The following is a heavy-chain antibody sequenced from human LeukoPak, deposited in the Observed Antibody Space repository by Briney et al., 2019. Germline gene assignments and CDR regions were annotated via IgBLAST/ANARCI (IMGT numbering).Heavy chain of an antibody. CDR1: GFTFSSYA. D-gene: IGHD3-22*01. V-gene: IGHV3-23*01. Sequence: GGSLRLSCAASGFTFSSYAMSWVRQAPGKGLEWVSAISGSGGSTYYADSVKGRFTISRGNSKNTLYLQMNSLRAEDTAVYYCAKGYNYYDSSGYYYSDAFDIWGQGTMVTVSS. CDR2: ISGSGGST. CDR3: AKGYNYYDSSGYYYSDAFDI. J-gene: IGHJ3*02.